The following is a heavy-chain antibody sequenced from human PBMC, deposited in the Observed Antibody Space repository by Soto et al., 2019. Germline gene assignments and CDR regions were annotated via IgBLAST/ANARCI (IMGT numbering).Heavy chain of an antibody. CDR2: IYYSGST. Sequence: PSETLSLTCTVSGGSISSGDYYWSWIRQPPGKGLEWIGYIYYSGSTYYNPSLKSRVTISVDTSKNQFSLKLSPVTAADTAVYYCARSPNSYGMDVWGQGTTVTVSS. J-gene: IGHJ6*02. CDR3: ARSPNSYGMDV. V-gene: IGHV4-30-4*01. CDR1: GGSISSGDYY.